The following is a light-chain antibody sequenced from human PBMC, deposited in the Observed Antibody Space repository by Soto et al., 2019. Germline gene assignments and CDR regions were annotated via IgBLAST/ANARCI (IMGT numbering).Light chain of an antibody. Sequence: QSVLTQPPSASGSPGQSLTISCTGTSSDVGAYNYVSWYQQHPDKAPKLMISEVSDRPSGVSHRFSGSKTGNTASLTISGLLAEDEADYYCSSYAVNRTYVFGSGTKVTVL. CDR3: SSYAVNRTYV. J-gene: IGLJ1*01. CDR2: EVS. V-gene: IGLV2-8*01. CDR1: SSDVGAYNY.